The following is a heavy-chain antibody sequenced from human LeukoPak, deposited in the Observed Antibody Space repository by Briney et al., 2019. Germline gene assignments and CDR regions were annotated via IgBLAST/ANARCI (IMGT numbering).Heavy chain of an antibody. J-gene: IGHJ4*02. V-gene: IGHV3-15*01. CDR3: ARDGGDTVTSPFDY. CDR1: GFTFSNAW. CDR2: IKSKTDGGTT. Sequence: GGSLRLSCAASGFTFSNAWMSWVRQAPGKGLEWVGRIKSKTDGGTTDYAAPVKGRFTISRDNSKNTLYLQMNSLRAEDTAVYYCARDGGDTVTSPFDYWGQGTLVTVSS. D-gene: IGHD4-17*01.